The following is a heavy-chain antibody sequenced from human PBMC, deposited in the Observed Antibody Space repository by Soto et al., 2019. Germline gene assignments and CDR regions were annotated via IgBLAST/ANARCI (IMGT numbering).Heavy chain of an antibody. D-gene: IGHD3-10*01. J-gene: IGHJ4*02. V-gene: IGHV4-30-2*01. Sequence: SETLSLTCAVSGGSISSGGYSWSWIRQPPGKGLEWIGYMYHSGSTYYNPSLKSRVTISIDTSKNQFSLKLSSVTAADSAVYYCARRGSGSYSDYWGQGTLVTVS. CDR2: MYHSGST. CDR1: GGSISSGGYS. CDR3: ARRGSGSYSDY.